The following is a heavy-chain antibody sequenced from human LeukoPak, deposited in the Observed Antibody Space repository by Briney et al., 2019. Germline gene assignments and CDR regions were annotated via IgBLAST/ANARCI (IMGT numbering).Heavy chain of an antibody. CDR1: GFSLSTSGVG. CDR2: IYWDDDK. J-gene: IGHJ4*02. D-gene: IGHD3-22*01. Sequence: SGPTLVNPSQTLTLICTFSGFSLSTSGVGVGWIRQPPGKALEWLALIYWDDDKRYSPSLKSRLTITKDTSKNQVVLTMTNMDPVDTATYYCALQRYYYDSSGYYLYYFDYWGQGTLVTVSS. V-gene: IGHV2-5*02. CDR3: ALQRYYYDSSGYYLYYFDY.